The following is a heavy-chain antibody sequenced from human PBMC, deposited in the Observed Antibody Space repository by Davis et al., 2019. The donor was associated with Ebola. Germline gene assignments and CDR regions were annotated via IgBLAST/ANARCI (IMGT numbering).Heavy chain of an antibody. CDR3: ARVRGLSSSSLVWFDP. V-gene: IGHV4-34*01. CDR2: INHSGST. J-gene: IGHJ5*02. Sequence: MPSETLSLTCAVSGGSISSGGYYWSWIRQPPGKGLEWIGEINHSGSTNYNPSLKSRVTISVDTSKNQFSLKLSSVTAADTAVYYCARVRGLSSSSLVWFDPWGQGTLVTVSS. CDR1: GGSISSGGYY. D-gene: IGHD6-6*01.